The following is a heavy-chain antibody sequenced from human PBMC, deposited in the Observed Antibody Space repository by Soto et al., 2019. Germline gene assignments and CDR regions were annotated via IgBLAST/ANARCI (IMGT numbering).Heavy chain of an antibody. D-gene: IGHD3-10*01. CDR3: ATRSGGGGAFDF. Sequence: GGSLRLSXAASGLTFSRYEMNWVRQAPGKGLEWIAYIHSSATTMFYADSVKGRFTISRDNAKNSLYLQLNSLSAEDTALYYCATRSGGGGAFDFWGQGTMVTVSS. CDR1: GLTFSRYE. J-gene: IGHJ3*01. CDR2: IHSSATTM. V-gene: IGHV3-48*03.